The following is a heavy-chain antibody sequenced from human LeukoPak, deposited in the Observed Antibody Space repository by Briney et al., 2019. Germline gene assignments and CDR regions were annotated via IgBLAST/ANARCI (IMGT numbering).Heavy chain of an antibody. J-gene: IGHJ5*02. Sequence: SETLSLTCAVYNGSFSGYYWSWIRQSPEKGLEWIGEVNHGGDTNYNPSLRSRVTISLDTSKNRFSLKLRSVTAADTAIYNCARAAWNGGGGFDPWGQGTLVTVSS. V-gene: IGHV4-34*01. CDR3: ARAAWNGGGGFDP. CDR2: VNHGGDT. D-gene: IGHD3-16*01. CDR1: NGSFSGYY.